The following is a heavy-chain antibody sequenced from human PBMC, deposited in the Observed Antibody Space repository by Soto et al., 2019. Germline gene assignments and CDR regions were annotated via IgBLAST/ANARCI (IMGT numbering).Heavy chain of an antibody. CDR3: ARGFRSYGHLDYFDY. CDR2: IYSGGST. D-gene: IGHD5-18*01. Sequence: GGSLRLSCAVSGFTVSSNYMSWVRQAPGKGLEWVSVIYSGGSTYYADSVKGRFTISRDNSKNTLYLQMNSLRAEDTAVYYCARGFRSYGHLDYFDYWGQGTLVTVSS. V-gene: IGHV3-53*01. J-gene: IGHJ4*02. CDR1: GFTVSSNY.